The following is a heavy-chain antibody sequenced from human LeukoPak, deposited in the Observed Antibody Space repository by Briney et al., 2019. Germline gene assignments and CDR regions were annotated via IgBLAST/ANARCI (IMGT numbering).Heavy chain of an antibody. D-gene: IGHD6-19*01. CDR3: ARRGYSSGWYDMYYFDY. CDR2: IKQDGSEK. Sequence: GGSLRLSCAASGFTFSSYWMSWVRQAPGKGQEWVANIKQDGSEKYYVDSVKGRFTISRDNAKDSLYLQMNSLRAEDTAVYYCARRGYSSGWYDMYYFDYWGQGTLVTVSS. V-gene: IGHV3-7*03. CDR1: GFTFSSYW. J-gene: IGHJ4*02.